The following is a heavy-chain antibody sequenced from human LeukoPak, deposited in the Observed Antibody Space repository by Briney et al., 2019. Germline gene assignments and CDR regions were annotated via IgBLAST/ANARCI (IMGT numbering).Heavy chain of an antibody. CDR3: AKGTTDYDASDPSDF. CDR1: GFTFSSYA. Sequence: GGSLRLSCAASGFTFSSYAMTWVRQAPGKGLEWVSAITGSGDSAYYSDSVKGRFTISRDQPKSTVYLQMTSLRAEDTAVFYCAKGTTDYDASDPSDFWGQGTLVTVSS. V-gene: IGHV3-23*01. J-gene: IGHJ4*02. D-gene: IGHD3-16*01. CDR2: ITGSGDSA.